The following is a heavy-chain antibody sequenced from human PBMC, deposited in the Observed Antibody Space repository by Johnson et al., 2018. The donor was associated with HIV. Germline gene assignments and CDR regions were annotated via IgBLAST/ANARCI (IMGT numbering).Heavy chain of an antibody. D-gene: IGHD2-8*01. J-gene: IGHJ3*02. CDR3: AKRKWSGNAFDI. Sequence: VQLVESGGGLVQPGRSLRLSCAASGFTFDDYAMHWVRQAPGKGLEWVSGISWNSGSIGYADSVKGRFTISRENAKNSLYLQMNSLRAEDTAVYYCAKRKWSGNAFDIWGQGTMVTVSS. CDR1: GFTFDDYA. V-gene: IGHV3-9*01. CDR2: ISWNSGSI.